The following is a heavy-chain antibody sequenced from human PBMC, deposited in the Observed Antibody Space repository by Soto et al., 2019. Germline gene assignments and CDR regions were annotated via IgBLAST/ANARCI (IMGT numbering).Heavy chain of an antibody. J-gene: IGHJ6*02. D-gene: IGHD3-16*01. V-gene: IGHV4-59*01. CDR2: VCYSGAT. CDR1: GDSMRNNY. Sequence: SETLSLTCTVSGDSMRNNYCGWIRQRPGTGLESIGYVCYSGATIYYPSLKSGGSMSPDPSRNQFSLKLSSVTAADTAVYSCARAMGDWGTYYYYYGMDVWGQGTMVTVSS. CDR3: ARAMGDWGTYYYYYGMDV.